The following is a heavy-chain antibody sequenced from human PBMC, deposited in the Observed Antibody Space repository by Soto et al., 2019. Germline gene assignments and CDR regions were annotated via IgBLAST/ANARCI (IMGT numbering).Heavy chain of an antibody. CDR1: GYTFTSYA. V-gene: IGHV1-3*01. CDR2: INAGNGNT. Sequence: RASVKVSCKASGYTFTSYAMHWVRQAPGQRLEWMGWINAGNGNTKYSQKFQGRVTITRDTSASTAYMELSSLRSEDTAVYYCARVYSYDSSGYHLGYWGQGTLVTVSS. J-gene: IGHJ4*02. CDR3: ARVYSYDSSGYHLGY. D-gene: IGHD3-22*01.